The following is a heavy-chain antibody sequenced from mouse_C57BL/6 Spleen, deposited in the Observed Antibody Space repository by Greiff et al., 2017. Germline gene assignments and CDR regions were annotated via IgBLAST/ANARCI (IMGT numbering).Heavy chain of an antibody. CDR3: APIYYGNTWFAY. CDR2: INPNNGGT. CDR1: GYTFTDYY. V-gene: IGHV1-26*01. J-gene: IGHJ3*01. D-gene: IGHD2-1*01. Sequence: VQLQQSGPELVKPGASVKISCKASGYTFTDYYMNWVKQSHGKSLEWIGDINPNNGGTSYNQKFKGKATLTVDKSSSPAYMELRSLTSEDSAVYYCAPIYYGNTWFAYWGQGTLVTVSA.